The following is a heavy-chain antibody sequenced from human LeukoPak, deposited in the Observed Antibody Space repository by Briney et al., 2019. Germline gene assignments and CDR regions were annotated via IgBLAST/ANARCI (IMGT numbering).Heavy chain of an antibody. CDR3: ARHIVVVPAAMRNPFDY. D-gene: IGHD2-2*01. CDR2: IYYSGST. J-gene: IGHJ4*02. CDR1: GGSISSSSYY. V-gene: IGHV4-39*01. Sequence: APETLSLTCTVSGGSISSSSYYWGWIRQPPGKGLEWIGSIYYSGSTYYNPSLKSRVTISVDTSKNQFSLKLSSVTAADTAVYYCARHIVVVPAAMRNPFDYWGQGTLVTVSS.